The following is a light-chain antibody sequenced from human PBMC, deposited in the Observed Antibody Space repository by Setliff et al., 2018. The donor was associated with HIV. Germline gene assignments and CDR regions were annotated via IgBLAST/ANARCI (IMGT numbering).Light chain of an antibody. CDR1: SSDVGFFNY. CDR2: EVN. V-gene: IGLV2-11*01. Sequence: QSALTQPRSVSGSRGQSVTISCTGTSSDVGFFNYVSWYQQHPGKAPKLMIYEVNKRPSGVPDRFSGSKSGNTASLTISGLQAEDEAAYYCSSYTGSSTLEVFGTGTKVTVL. J-gene: IGLJ1*01. CDR3: SSYTGSSTLEV.